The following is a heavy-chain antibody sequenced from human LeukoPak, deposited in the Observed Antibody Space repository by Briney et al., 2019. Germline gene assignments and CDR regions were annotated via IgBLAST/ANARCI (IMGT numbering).Heavy chain of an antibody. Sequence: GGSLTLSCAVSGFTFSRFSMTWARQAPGKGLEWVSSISSSSSYIYYRDSVRGRFTISRDNAKNSLYLQMHSLRAEDTAVYYCALVGATSWAPFDYWGQGTLDTVSS. D-gene: IGHD1-26*01. J-gene: IGHJ4*02. V-gene: IGHV3-21*01. CDR2: ISSSSSYI. CDR1: GFTFSRFS. CDR3: ALVGATSWAPFDY.